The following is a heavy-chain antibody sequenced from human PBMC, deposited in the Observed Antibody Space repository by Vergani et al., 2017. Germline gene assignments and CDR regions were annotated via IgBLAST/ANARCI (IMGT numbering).Heavy chain of an antibody. CDR1: GFIFSSYW. D-gene: IGHD4-17*01. CDR3: AKGANDYGDYDI. Sequence: EVQLVESGGGLVQPGGSLRLSCAASGFIFSSYWMSWVRQAPGKGLGGVADIKQDGSEKYYADSVKGRFTISRDNSKNTLHLQINSLSAEDTAVYYCAKGANDYGDYDIWGQGTMVTVSS. V-gene: IGHV3-7*01. J-gene: IGHJ1*01. CDR2: IKQDGSEK.